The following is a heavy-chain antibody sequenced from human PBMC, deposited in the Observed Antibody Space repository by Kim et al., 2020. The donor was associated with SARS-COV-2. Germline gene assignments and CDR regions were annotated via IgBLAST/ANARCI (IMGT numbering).Heavy chain of an antibody. CDR1: GGSISSYY. Sequence: SETLSLTCTVSGGSISSYYWSWIRQPPGKGLEWIGYIYYSGSTNYNPSLKSRVTISVDTSKNQFSLKLSSVTAAGTAVYYCASGGWLGSYYYYYGMDVWGQGTTVTVSS. J-gene: IGHJ6*02. V-gene: IGHV4-59*08. D-gene: IGHD3-9*01. CDR2: IYYSGST. CDR3: ASGGWLGSYYYYYGMDV.